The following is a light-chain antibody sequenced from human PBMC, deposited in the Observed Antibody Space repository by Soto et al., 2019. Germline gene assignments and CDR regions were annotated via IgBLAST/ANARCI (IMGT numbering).Light chain of an antibody. CDR3: QQYGSSPPWT. J-gene: IGKJ1*01. CDR1: QRVSSSY. V-gene: IGKV3-20*01. Sequence: EIVLTQSPGTLSLSPGERATLSCRASQRVSSSYLAWNQQKPGQAPRLLIYGASSRATGIPDRFSGSGSGTDFTLTISILEPEDFAVYYCQQYGSSPPWTFGQGTKVDIK. CDR2: GAS.